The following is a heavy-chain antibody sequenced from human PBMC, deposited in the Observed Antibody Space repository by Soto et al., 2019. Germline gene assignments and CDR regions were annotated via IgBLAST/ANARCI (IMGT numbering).Heavy chain of an antibody. CDR3: ARDYIVVVVAASPDKLIYYYGMDV. CDR1: GGSISSSNW. V-gene: IGHV4-4*02. J-gene: IGHJ6*02. D-gene: IGHD2-15*01. Sequence: ASETLSLTCAVSGGSISSSNWWSWVRQPPGKGLEWIGEIYHSGSTNYNPSLKSRVTISVDKSKNQFSLKLSSVTAADTAVYYCARDYIVVVVAASPDKLIYYYGMDVWGQGTTVTVSS. CDR2: IYHSGST.